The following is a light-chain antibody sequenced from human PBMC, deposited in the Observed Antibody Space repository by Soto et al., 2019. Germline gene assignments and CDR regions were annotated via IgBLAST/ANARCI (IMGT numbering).Light chain of an antibody. CDR3: VSYTARSSYV. V-gene: IGLV2-14*01. J-gene: IGLJ1*01. CDR2: DIN. CDR1: SSDIGGYIF. Sequence: QSLLIQPACVSVSPGQSITVSCTGTSSDIGGYIFVSWYQQHPGKAPKLMIYDINNRPPGVSKRFSGSKSGNTASLTISGLQAEDEADYYCVSYTARSSYVFGTGTKVTVL.